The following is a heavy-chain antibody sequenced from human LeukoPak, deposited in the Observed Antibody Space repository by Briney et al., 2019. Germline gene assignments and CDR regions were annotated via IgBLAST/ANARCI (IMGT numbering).Heavy chain of an antibody. CDR3: ARVPGSYYVDFDY. Sequence: GGSLRLSCAASHFTFNIYAMSWVRQAPGKGLEWVSAISGSGDATYYADSVKGRFTISRDNSKNTVYLQMNSLRAEDTGVYYCARVPGSYYVDFDYWGQGTLVTVSS. J-gene: IGHJ4*02. V-gene: IGHV3-23*01. CDR2: ISGSGDAT. D-gene: IGHD3-10*01. CDR1: HFTFNIYA.